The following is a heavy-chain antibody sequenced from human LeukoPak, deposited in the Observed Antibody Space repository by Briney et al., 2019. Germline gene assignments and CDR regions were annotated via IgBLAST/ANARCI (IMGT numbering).Heavy chain of an antibody. V-gene: IGHV4-39*07. CDR3: ARAYTSGWYIGAFSL. J-gene: IGHJ3*01. CDR2: ISYSEIT. D-gene: IGHD6-13*01. Sequence: SETLSLTCTVSGDSISTASYYWGWIRQPPGKGLAWIGIISYSEITHYSPSLKSRVTVSVDKSKNQFSLKLSSATAADTAVYYCARAYTSGWYIGAFSLWGQGTVVTVSS. CDR1: GDSISTASYY.